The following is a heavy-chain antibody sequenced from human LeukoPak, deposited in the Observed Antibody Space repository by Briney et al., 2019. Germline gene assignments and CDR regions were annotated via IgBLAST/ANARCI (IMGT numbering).Heavy chain of an antibody. CDR2: IYYSGST. CDR1: GGSISSYY. V-gene: IGHV4-59*01. Sequence: PSETLSLTCTVSGGSISSYYWSWIRQPPGKGLEWIGYIYYSGSTNYNPSLKSRVTISVDTSKNQFSLKLSSVTAADTAVYYRARMSIEEWGYGGNSIPSYYFDYWGQGTLVTVSS. CDR3: ARMSIEEWGYGGNSIPSYYFDY. J-gene: IGHJ4*02. D-gene: IGHD4-23*01.